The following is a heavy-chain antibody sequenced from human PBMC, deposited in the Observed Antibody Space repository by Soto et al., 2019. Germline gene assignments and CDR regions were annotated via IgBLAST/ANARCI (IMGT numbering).Heavy chain of an antibody. CDR2: IYTSGST. CDR1: GGSISSYY. V-gene: IGHV4-4*07. J-gene: IGHJ6*02. CDR3: ARIVVVPAAKGPYYYYGMDV. D-gene: IGHD2-2*01. Sequence: SETLSLTCSVSGGSISSYYWSWIRQPAGKGLEWIGRIYTSGSTNYNPSLKSRVTMSVDTSKNQFSLKLSSVTAADTAVYYCARIVVVPAAKGPYYYYGMDVWGQGTTVTVSS.